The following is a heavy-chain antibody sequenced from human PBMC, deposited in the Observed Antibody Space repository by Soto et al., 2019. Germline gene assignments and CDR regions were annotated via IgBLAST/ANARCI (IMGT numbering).Heavy chain of an antibody. CDR3: ARAHYYDSSGFNGAFDI. CDR2: IYYSGAT. J-gene: IGHJ3*02. V-gene: IGHV4-59*01. D-gene: IGHD3-22*01. Sequence: AETLSLTCTVPGGSINSYYWSWIRQPPGKGLEWTGYIYYSGATNYNPSLKSRVTISVDTSKNQFSLKLSSVTAADTAVYYCARAHYYDSSGFNGAFDIWGQGTMVTVSS. CDR1: GGSINSYY.